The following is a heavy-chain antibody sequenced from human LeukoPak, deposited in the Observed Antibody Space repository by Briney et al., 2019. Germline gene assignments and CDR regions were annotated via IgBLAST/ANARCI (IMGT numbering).Heavy chain of an antibody. J-gene: IGHJ5*02. D-gene: IGHD2-21*02. V-gene: IGHV4-39*07. CDR1: GGSISSSSYY. CDR2: IYYSGST. Sequence: SETLSLTCTVSGGSISSSSYYWGWIRQPPGTGLEWIGSIYYSGSTYYNPSLKSRVTISVDTSKNQFSLKLSSVTAADTAVYYCARTLAYCGGDCYPNWFDPWGQGTLVTVSS. CDR3: ARTLAYCGGDCYPNWFDP.